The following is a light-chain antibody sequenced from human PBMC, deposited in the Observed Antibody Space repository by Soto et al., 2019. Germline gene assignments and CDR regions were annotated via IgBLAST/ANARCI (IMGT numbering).Light chain of an antibody. J-gene: IGKJ4*01. V-gene: IGKV3D-15*01. Sequence: VMTQSPATLSVSPGERATLSCRAGQNIGSHLAWYLHRPGQPPRLIMYDIFTRATGVPTRISGSGSGTEFTLTISSLQSEDFAVYYCQQYNSWPLTFGGGTKVEIK. CDR1: QNIGSH. CDR2: DIF. CDR3: QQYNSWPLT.